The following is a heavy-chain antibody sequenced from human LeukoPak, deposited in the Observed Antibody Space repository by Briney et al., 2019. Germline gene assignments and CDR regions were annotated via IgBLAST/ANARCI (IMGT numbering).Heavy chain of an antibody. CDR1: GYTFTGYY. CDR2: INPNSGGT. CDR3: ARVEGGWYYWFDP. D-gene: IGHD6-19*01. V-gene: IGHV1-2*02. Sequence: GASVKVSCKASGYTFTGYYMHWVRQAPGQGLEWMGWINPNSGGTNYAQKFQGRVTMTRDTSISTAYMELSRLRSDDTAVYYCARVEGGWYYWFDPWGQGTLVTVSS. J-gene: IGHJ5*02.